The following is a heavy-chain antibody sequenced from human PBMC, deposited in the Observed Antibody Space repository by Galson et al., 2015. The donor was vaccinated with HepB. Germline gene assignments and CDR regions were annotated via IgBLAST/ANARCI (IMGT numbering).Heavy chain of an antibody. CDR2: IKSKTDGGTT. CDR1: GFTFSNAW. Sequence: SLRLSCAASGFTFSNAWMSWVRQAPGKGLEWVGRIKSKTDGGTTDYAAPVKGRFTISRDDSKNTLYLQMNSLKTEDTAVYYCTTAAKQWLVRSYYYYYYGMDVWGQGTTVTVSS. J-gene: IGHJ6*02. D-gene: IGHD6-19*01. V-gene: IGHV3-15*01. CDR3: TTAAKQWLVRSYYYYYYGMDV.